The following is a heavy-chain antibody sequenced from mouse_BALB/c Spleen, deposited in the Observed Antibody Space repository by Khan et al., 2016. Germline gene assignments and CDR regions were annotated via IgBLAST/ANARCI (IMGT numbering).Heavy chain of an antibody. CDR1: GYSFTRYW. CDR3: TRSAYSNHPYYAMDY. D-gene: IGHD2-5*01. CDR2: NHPSGSES. J-gene: IGHJ4*01. Sequence: QVQLQQPGTELVRPGASVKLSCTASGYSFTRYWMNWVKQRPGQGLQWIVMNHPSGSESRLNQKLKDKATLTVDNSSSIAFMQLSSLTSEDSAVYYCTRSAYSNHPYYAMDYWGQGTSVTVSS. V-gene: IGHV1-61*01.